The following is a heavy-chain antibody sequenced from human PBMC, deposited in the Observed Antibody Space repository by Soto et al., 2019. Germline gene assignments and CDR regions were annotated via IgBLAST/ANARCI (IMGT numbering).Heavy chain of an antibody. CDR1: GDTFSTTG. D-gene: IGHD2-21*02. CDR2: IIPLFGTP. J-gene: IGHJ5*01. CDR3: ARASPVICGGDPSYRLDSSFDS. Sequence: QVQLVQSGAEVRKPGSSLRVSCKSSGDTFSTTGISWVRQAPGQGLEWMGGIIPLFGTPKYARKFQGRVSITAGGSTNTVYMELNSLRPDDAAVYYCARASPVICGGDPSYRLDSSFDSWGQGSLVILSS. V-gene: IGHV1-69*01.